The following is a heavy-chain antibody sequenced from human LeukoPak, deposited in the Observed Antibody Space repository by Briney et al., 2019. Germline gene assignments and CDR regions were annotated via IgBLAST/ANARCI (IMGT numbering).Heavy chain of an antibody. CDR2: IYYSGST. V-gene: IGHV4-30-4*01. D-gene: IGHD4-23*01. J-gene: IGHJ6*02. Sequence: PSETLSLTCTVSGGSISSGDYYWSWIRQPPGKGLEWIGYIYYSGSTYYNPSLKSRVTISVDTSKNQFSLKLSSVTAADTAVYYCARDLVVTPGSGGYYNYGMDVWGQGTTVTVSS. CDR1: GGSISSGDYY. CDR3: ARDLVVTPGSGGYYNYGMDV.